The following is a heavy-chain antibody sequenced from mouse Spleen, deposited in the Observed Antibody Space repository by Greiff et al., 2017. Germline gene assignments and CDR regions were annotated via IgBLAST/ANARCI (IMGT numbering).Heavy chain of an antibody. J-gene: IGHJ1*01. D-gene: IGHD2-3*01. Sequence: QVQLQQSGAELAKPGASVTLSCKASGYTFTSYWMHWVKQRPGQGLEWIGYINPSSGYTKYNQKFKDKATLTADKSSSTAYMQLSSLTYEDSAVYYCARWLLHWYFDVWGAGTTVTVSS. V-gene: IGHV1-7*01. CDR2: INPSSGYT. CDR1: GYTFTSYW. CDR3: ARWLLHWYFDV.